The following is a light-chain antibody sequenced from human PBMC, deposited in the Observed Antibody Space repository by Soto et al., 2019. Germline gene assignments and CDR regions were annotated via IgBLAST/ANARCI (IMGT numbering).Light chain of an antibody. CDR3: QQFGASPYT. J-gene: IGKJ2*01. CDR1: QTVSNIY. CDR2: ETS. V-gene: IGKV3-20*01. Sequence: EILLSQSPSTLSLSPGDGATLSCRSSQTVSNIYLVWYQQRPGQAPRLLIYETSIRASGIPDRFSGSGSGTDFTLTISRLEPEDFAVYWCQQFGASPYTFGQGTKVDIK.